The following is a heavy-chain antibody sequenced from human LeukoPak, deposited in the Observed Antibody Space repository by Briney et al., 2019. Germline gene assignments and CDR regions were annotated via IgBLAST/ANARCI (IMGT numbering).Heavy chain of an antibody. D-gene: IGHD1-26*01. J-gene: IGHJ4*02. CDR3: ARGRGGATTGFDH. CDR1: GYTFSGYY. V-gene: IGHV1-2*02. Sequence: ASVKVSCKASGYTFSGYYMHWVRQAPGRGLETMGWINSNGGARNYAPKFQGRVTFSRDNSINTAYMELSSLRSDDTAIYYCARGRGGATTGFDHWGQGTLVTVSS. CDR2: INSNGGAR.